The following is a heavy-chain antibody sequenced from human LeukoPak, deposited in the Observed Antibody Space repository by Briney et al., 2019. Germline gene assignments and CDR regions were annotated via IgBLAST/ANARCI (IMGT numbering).Heavy chain of an antibody. CDR1: GFSLSTSGVG. D-gene: IGHD3-10*01. J-gene: IGHJ5*02. Sequence: SGPTLVNPTQTLXLTCTFSGFSLSTSGVGVGWIRQPPGKALEWLALIYWDDDKRYSPSLKSRLTITKDTSKNQVVLTMTNMVAVATATYYCAHSRTKGLWFGELFYSVRGYWFDPWGQGTLVTVSS. V-gene: IGHV2-5*02. CDR2: IYWDDDK. CDR3: AHSRTKGLWFGELFYSVRGYWFDP.